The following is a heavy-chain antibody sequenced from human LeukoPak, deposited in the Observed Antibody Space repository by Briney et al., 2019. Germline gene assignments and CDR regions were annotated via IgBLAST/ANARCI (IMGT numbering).Heavy chain of an antibody. CDR2: IGTAGDP. CDR1: GFTFSSYD. D-gene: IGHD5-18*01. V-gene: IGHV3-13*05. CDR3: ARGGFGGYSYGPNIDY. Sequence: PGGPLRLSCAASGFTFSSYDMHWVRQATGKGLEWVSAIGTAGDPYYPGSVKGRFTISRENAKNSLYLQMNSLRAGDTAVYYCARGGFGGYSYGPNIDYWGQGTLVTVSS. J-gene: IGHJ4*02.